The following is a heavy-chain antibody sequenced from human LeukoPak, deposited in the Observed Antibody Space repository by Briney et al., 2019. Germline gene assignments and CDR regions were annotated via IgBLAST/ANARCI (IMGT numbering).Heavy chain of an antibody. D-gene: IGHD3-22*01. V-gene: IGHV4-34*01. CDR2: INHSGST. J-gene: IGHJ3*02. CDR3: ARKMDYYDSSGYPDAFDI. Sequence: SETLSLTCAVYGGSFSGYYWSWIRQPPGKGLEWIGEINHSGSTNYNPSLKSRVTISVDTSKNQFSLKLSSVTAADTAMYYCARKMDYYDSSGYPDAFDIWGQGTMVTVSS. CDR1: GGSFSGYY.